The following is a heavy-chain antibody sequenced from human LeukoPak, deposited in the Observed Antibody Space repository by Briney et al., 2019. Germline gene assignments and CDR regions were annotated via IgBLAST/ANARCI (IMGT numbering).Heavy chain of an antibody. CDR1: GGTFSSYA. J-gene: IGHJ3*02. Sequence: GASVKVSCKASGGTFSSYAISWVRQAPGQGLEWMGRIIPILGIANYAQKFQGRVTITADKSTSTAYMELSSLRSEDTAVYYCARGRSPITMVRGVSEFGGLQTTPPTDAFDIWGQGTMVTVSS. CDR2: IIPILGIA. CDR3: ARGRSPITMVRGVSEFGGLQTTPPTDAFDI. V-gene: IGHV1-69*04. D-gene: IGHD3-10*01.